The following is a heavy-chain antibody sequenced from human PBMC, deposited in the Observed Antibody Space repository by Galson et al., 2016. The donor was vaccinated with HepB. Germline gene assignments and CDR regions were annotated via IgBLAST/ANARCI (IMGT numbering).Heavy chain of an antibody. CDR2: IYPGDSEI. CDR1: GYSFPYYW. Sequence: QSGAEVKKAGESLKISCKASGYSFPYYWIGWVRRKPGKGLEWMGIIYPGDSEIRYSPSFQGQVTMSVDKSISTAFLQWSSLKASDTAMYYCARQYNFWSGYSESYYGMDVWGQGTTVTVSS. CDR3: ARQYNFWSGYSESYYGMDV. D-gene: IGHD3-3*01. J-gene: IGHJ6*02. V-gene: IGHV5-51*01.